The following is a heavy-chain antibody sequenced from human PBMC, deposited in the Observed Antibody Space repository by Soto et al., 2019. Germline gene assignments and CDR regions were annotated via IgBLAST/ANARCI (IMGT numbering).Heavy chain of an antibody. V-gene: IGHV1-69*13. D-gene: IGHD3-22*01. J-gene: IGHJ4*02. CDR1: GGTFSSYA. CDR2: IIPIFGTA. CDR3: ASYNDSSGQSDY. Sequence: ASVKVSCKASGGTFSSYAISWVRQAPGQGLEWMGGIIPIFGTANYAQKFQGRVTVTADESTSTAYMELNSLRSEDTAVYYCASYNDSSGQSDYWGQGTLVTVSS.